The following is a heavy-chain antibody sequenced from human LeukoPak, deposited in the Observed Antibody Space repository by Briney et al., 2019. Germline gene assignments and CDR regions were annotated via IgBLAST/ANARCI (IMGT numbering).Heavy chain of an antibody. CDR3: ARPEVATTYFDF. D-gene: IGHD5-12*01. J-gene: IGHJ4*02. Sequence: SVKVSCKVSGGTFSTYEINWVRQAPGQGLEWMGGLTPIFGTANYAQKLQGRVKITAGESTSTGCMELSSLTSEDTAVYYCARPEVATTYFDFWGQGTLVTVSS. V-gene: IGHV1-69*01. CDR2: LTPIFGTA. CDR1: GGTFSTYE.